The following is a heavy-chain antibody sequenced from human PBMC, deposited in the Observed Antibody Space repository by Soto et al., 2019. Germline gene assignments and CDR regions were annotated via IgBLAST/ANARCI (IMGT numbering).Heavy chain of an antibody. CDR3: AREGFYDSSGPDAFDL. CDR1: GFTFSNYR. V-gene: IGHV3-21*04. J-gene: IGHJ3*01. CDR2: IGSSGGYI. D-gene: IGHD3-22*01. Sequence: GGSLRLSCVASGFTFSNYRMNWVRQAPGKGLEWVSSIGSSGGYICSADSLKARFTISRDNAKNSLYLQINSLRAEDTAVYYCAREGFYDSSGPDAFDLWGQGTMVTVSS.